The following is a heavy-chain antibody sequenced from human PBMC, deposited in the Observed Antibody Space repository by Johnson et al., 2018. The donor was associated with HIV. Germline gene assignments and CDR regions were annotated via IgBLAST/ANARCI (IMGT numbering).Heavy chain of an antibody. D-gene: IGHD2-2*01. CDR2: ISWDSGRI. CDR1: GFTFDDYG. CDR3: TTDLVPAAKEPVVVGGAFDI. V-gene: IGHV3-20*04. Sequence: VQLVESGGGVVRPGGSLRLSCAASGFTFDDYGMSWVRQAPGKGLEWVSGISWDSGRIGYTDSVKDRFTISRDDSKNTLYLQMNSLKTEDTAVYYCTTDLVPAAKEPVVVGGAFDIWGQGTMVSVSS. J-gene: IGHJ3*02.